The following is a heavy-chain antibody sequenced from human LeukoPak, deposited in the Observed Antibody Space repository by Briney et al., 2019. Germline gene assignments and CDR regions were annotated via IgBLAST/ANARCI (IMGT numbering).Heavy chain of an antibody. D-gene: IGHD6-19*01. CDR2: ISYDGSNK. CDR1: GFTFSSYA. Sequence: PGRSLRLSCAASGFTFSSYAMHWVRQAPGKGLEWVAVISYDGSNKYYADSVKGRFTISRDNSKNTLYLQMNSLRAEDTAVYYCASSGWYDEGYWGQGTLVTVSS. V-gene: IGHV3-30-3*01. CDR3: ASSGWYDEGY. J-gene: IGHJ4*02.